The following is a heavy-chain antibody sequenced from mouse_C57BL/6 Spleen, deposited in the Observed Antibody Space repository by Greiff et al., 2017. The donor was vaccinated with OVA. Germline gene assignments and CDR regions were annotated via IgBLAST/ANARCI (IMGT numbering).Heavy chain of an antibody. CDR3: ARDGSNAWYFDV. J-gene: IGHJ1*03. CDR1: GYTFTSYW. V-gene: IGHV1-53*01. CDR2: INPSNGGN. Sequence: VQLQQPGPELVKPGASVKLSCKASGYTFTSYWMHWVKQRPGQGLEWIGNINPSNGGNNYNEKFKSKATLTVDKSSSTAYMQLSSLTSEDSAVYYCARDGSNAWYFDVWGTGTTVTVSS. D-gene: IGHD2-5*01.